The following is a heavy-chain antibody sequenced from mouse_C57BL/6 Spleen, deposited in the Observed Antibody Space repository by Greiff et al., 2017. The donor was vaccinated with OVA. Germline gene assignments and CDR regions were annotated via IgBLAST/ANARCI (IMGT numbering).Heavy chain of an antibody. Sequence: QVQLQQPGAELVRPGSSVTLSCKASGYTFTSYWMDWVKQRPGQGLEWIGNIYPSDSETHYNQKFKDKATLTVDTSSSTAYMQLSSLTSEDSAVYYSARGSSYFDYWGQGTTLTVSS. J-gene: IGHJ2*01. CDR3: ARGSSYFDY. V-gene: IGHV1-61*01. CDR1: GYTFTSYW. D-gene: IGHD1-1*01. CDR2: IYPSDSET.